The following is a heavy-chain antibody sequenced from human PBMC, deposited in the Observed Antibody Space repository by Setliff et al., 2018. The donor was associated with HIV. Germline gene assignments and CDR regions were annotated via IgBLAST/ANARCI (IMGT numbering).Heavy chain of an antibody. D-gene: IGHD3-22*01. CDR1: GGSISSYF. CDR3: VSGYYDSSGYYGYYYMDV. Sequence: SETLSLTCTVSGGSISSYFWSWIRQPPGKGLEWIGYIYYSGSTYYNPSLKSRVTMSVDTSKNQFSLNLSSVTAADTAVYYCVSGYYDSSGYYGYYYMDVWGKGTTVTVSS. CDR2: IYYSGST. J-gene: IGHJ6*03. V-gene: IGHV4-59*01.